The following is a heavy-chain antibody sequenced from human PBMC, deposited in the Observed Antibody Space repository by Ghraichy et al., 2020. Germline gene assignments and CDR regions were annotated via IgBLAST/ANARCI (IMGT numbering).Heavy chain of an antibody. J-gene: IGHJ4*02. Sequence: GSLRLSCAASGFTFSSYSMNWVRQAPGKGLEWVSSISSSSSYIYYADSVKGRFTISRDNAKNSLYLQMNSLRAEDTAVYYCARERIRQQLSPFDYWGQGTLVTVSS. CDR3: ARERIRQQLSPFDY. CDR1: GFTFSSYS. D-gene: IGHD6-13*01. V-gene: IGHV3-21*01. CDR2: ISSSSSYI.